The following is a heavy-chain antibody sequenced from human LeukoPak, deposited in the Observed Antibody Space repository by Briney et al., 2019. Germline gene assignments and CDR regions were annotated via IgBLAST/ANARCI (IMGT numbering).Heavy chain of an antibody. CDR2: IRYDGSNK. D-gene: IGHD4-17*01. V-gene: IGHV3-30*02. CDR1: GFTFSSYG. Sequence: PGGSLRLSCAASGFTFSSYGMHWVRQAPGKGLEWVAFIRYDGSNKYYADSVKGRFTISRDNSKNTLYLQMNSLRAEDTAVYYCAKPKGYGDSGAFDIWGQETMVSVSS. J-gene: IGHJ3*02. CDR3: AKPKGYGDSGAFDI.